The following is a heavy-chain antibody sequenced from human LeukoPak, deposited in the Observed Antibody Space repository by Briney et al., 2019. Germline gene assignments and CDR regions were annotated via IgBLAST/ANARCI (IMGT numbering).Heavy chain of an antibody. CDR3: GSCYYYYYMDV. Sequence: PSETLSLTCAVSGYSISSGYYWGWIRRPPGKGLEWIGSIYHSGSTYYNPSLKSRVTISVDTSKNQFSLKLSSVTAADTAVYYCGSCYYYYYMDVWGKGTTVTVSS. CDR1: GYSISSGYY. V-gene: IGHV4-38-2*01. D-gene: IGHD6-13*01. J-gene: IGHJ6*03. CDR2: IYHSGST.